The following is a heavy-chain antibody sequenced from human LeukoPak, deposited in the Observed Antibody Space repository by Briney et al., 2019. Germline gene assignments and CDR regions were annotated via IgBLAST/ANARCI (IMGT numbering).Heavy chain of an antibody. CDR1: GGSFSGYY. V-gene: IGHV4-34*01. D-gene: IGHD2-21*02. CDR2: INHSGST. Sequence: SETLSLTCAVYGGSFSGYYWSWIRQPPGKGLEWIGEINHSGSTNHNPSLKSRVTISVDTSKNQFSLKLSSVTAADTAVYYCARGRIVVVTAIRPGAFDIWGQGTMVSVSS. J-gene: IGHJ3*02. CDR3: ARGRIVVVTAIRPGAFDI.